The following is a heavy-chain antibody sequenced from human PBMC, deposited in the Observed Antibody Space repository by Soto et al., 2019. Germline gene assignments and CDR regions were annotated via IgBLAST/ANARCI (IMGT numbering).Heavy chain of an antibody. J-gene: IGHJ5*02. CDR3: ARGRITIFGAAPGGFDP. Sequence: GASVKVSCKASGYTFTGYYMHWVRQAPGQGLEWMGWINPNSGGTNYAQKFQGWVTMTRDTSISTAYMELSRLRSDDTAVYYCARGRITIFGAAPGGFDPWGQGTLVTVS. V-gene: IGHV1-2*04. D-gene: IGHD3-3*01. CDR1: GYTFTGYY. CDR2: INPNSGGT.